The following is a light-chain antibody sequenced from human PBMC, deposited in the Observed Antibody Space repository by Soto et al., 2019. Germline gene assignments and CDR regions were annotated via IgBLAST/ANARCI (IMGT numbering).Light chain of an antibody. CDR3: QQYYNLYT. CDR1: QSVSSSY. V-gene: IGKV3D-7*01. CDR2: GAS. Sequence: PGERVTLSCRASQSVSSSYLTWYQQKPGQAPRLLIYGASTRATSIPARFSGSGSGTDFTLTISSLQPEDFAVYYCQQYYNLYTFGQGTKLEIK. J-gene: IGKJ2*01.